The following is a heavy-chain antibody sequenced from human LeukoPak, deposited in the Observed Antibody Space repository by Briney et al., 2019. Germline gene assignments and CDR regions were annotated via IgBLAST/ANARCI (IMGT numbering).Heavy chain of an antibody. CDR3: ARGSELWSPHYFDY. Sequence: GASVKVSCKASGGTFSSYAINWVRQAPGQGLEWMGGIIPIFGTANYAQKFQGRVTITADKSTSTAYMELSSLRSEDTAVYYCARGSELWSPHYFDYWGQGTLVTVSS. J-gene: IGHJ4*02. CDR2: IIPIFGTA. CDR1: GGTFSSYA. V-gene: IGHV1-69*06. D-gene: IGHD5-18*01.